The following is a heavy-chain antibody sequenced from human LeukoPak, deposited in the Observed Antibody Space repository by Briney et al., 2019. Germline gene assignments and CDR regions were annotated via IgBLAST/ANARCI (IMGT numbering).Heavy chain of an antibody. V-gene: IGHV3-48*01. J-gene: IGHJ4*02. Sequence: GGSLRLSCAASGFTFSNYRMNWVRQAPGKGLEWISYISSGGDTIYYADSVKGRFTISRDNSKNTLYLQMNSLRAEDTAVYYCARGWHGYDFDHWGQGTLVTVSS. CDR2: ISSGGDTI. CDR1: GFTFSNYR. CDR3: ARGWHGYDFDH. D-gene: IGHD5-12*01.